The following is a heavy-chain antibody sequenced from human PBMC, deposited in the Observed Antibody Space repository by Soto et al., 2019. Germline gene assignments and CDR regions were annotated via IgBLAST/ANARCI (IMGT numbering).Heavy chain of an antibody. D-gene: IGHD2-15*01. CDR1: GYSFSNYA. Sequence: QAHLVQSGAEVKKPGASVKVSCKASGYSFSNYAMHWVRQAPGQRLEWMGWINAGNGNTKYPQKFQDRVTITRDTSASTAYMELSSLRSEDTAVYYCAKGGNIAVVVADYGMDVWGQGTTVTVSS. V-gene: IGHV1-3*01. CDR3: AKGGNIAVVVADYGMDV. J-gene: IGHJ6*02. CDR2: INAGNGNT.